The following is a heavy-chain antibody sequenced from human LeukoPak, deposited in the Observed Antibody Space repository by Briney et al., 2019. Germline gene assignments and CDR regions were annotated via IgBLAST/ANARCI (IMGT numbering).Heavy chain of an antibody. J-gene: IGHJ3*02. Sequence: TSETLSLTCTVSGGSISSSSYYWGWIRQPPGKGLEWIGSIYYSGSTYYNPSLKSRVTISVDTSKNQFSLKLSSVTAADTAVYYCAREEGYYDYVWGSYRLGAFDIWGQGTMVTVSS. CDR1: GGSISSSSYY. CDR3: AREEGYYDYVWGSYRLGAFDI. D-gene: IGHD3-16*02. V-gene: IGHV4-39*07. CDR2: IYYSGST.